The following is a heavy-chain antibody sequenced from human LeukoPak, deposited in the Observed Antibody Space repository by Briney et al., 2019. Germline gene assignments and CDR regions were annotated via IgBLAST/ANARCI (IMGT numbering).Heavy chain of an antibody. CDR1: GGSFSGYY. V-gene: IGHV4-34*01. CDR3: ARGRFGLVLAKYCSSTSCHGKYNWFDP. J-gene: IGHJ5*02. Sequence: PSETLSLTCAVYGGSFSGYYWSWIRQPPGKGLEWIGEINHSGSTNYNPSLKSRVTISVDTSKNQFSLKLSSVAAADTAVYYCARGRFGLVLAKYCSSTSCHGKYNWFDPWGQGTLVTVSS. CDR2: INHSGST. D-gene: IGHD2-2*01.